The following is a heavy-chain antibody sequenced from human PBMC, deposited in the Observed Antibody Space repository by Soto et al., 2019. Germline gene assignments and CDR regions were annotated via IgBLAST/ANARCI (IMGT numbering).Heavy chain of an antibody. Sequence: GGSLRLSCAASGFTFDDYTMHWVRQAPGKGLEWVSLISWDGGSTYYADSVKGRFTISRDNSKNSLYLQMNSLRTEDTAFYYCAKEFTIFGVVLGMDVWGQGTTVTVSS. J-gene: IGHJ6*02. D-gene: IGHD3-3*01. CDR2: ISWDGGST. CDR3: AKEFTIFGVVLGMDV. V-gene: IGHV3-43*01. CDR1: GFTFDDYT.